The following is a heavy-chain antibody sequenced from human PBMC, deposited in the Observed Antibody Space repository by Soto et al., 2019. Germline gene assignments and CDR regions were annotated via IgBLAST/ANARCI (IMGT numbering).Heavy chain of an antibody. J-gene: IGHJ6*02. CDR1: GFTFSSYG. CDR3: ANQFMPVGSSGSSRPYYYYGMDV. CDR2: ISYDGSNK. D-gene: IGHD1-26*01. V-gene: IGHV3-30*18. Sequence: GGSLRLSCAASGFTFSSYGMHWVRQAPGKGLEWVAVISYDGSNKYYADSVKGRFTISRDNSKNTLYLQMNSLRAEDTAVYYCANQFMPVGSSGSSRPYYYYGMDVWGQGTTVTVSS.